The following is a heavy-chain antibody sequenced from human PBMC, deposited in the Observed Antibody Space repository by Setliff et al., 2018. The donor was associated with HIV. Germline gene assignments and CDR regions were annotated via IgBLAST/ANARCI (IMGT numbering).Heavy chain of an antibody. V-gene: IGHV4-34*01. CDR2: INHSGST. CDR3: LLDVPLILRTSPPL. CDR1: GGSFSGYY. J-gene: IGHJ4*02. D-gene: IGHD1-1*01. Sequence: SETLSLTCAVYGGSFSGYYWSWIRQPPGKGLEWIGEINHSGSTNYNPSLKSRVTMSVDTTKNQFSLKLNTVTAADTATYYCLLDVPLILRTSPPLWGQGTPVTVSS.